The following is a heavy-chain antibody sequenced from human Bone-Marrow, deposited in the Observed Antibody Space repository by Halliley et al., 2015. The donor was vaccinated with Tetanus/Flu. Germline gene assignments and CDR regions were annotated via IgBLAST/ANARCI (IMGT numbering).Heavy chain of an antibody. D-gene: IGHD5-18*01. CDR2: IYNSGST. CDR3: ARYSHGYGGVDY. V-gene: IGHV4-59*01. Sequence: TLSLTYTVSGVSISSYYWSWIRQPPGKGLEWIGYIYNSGSTNYNPSLKSRVTISVDTSKNQFSLKLSSVTAADTAVYYCARYSHGYGGVDYWGQGTLVTVSS. J-gene: IGHJ4*02. CDR1: GVSISSYY.